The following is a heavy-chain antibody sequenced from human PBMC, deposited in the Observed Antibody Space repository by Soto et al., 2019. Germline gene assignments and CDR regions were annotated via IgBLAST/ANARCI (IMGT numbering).Heavy chain of an antibody. Sequence: TSETLSLTCTVSGGSVSSGSYYWSWIRHPPGKGLEWIGYIYYSGSTNYNPSLKSRVTISVDTSKNQFSLKLSSVTAADTAVYYCARHVYDFWSGYHYYYGMDVWGQATTVTVSS. J-gene: IGHJ6*02. CDR2: IYYSGST. D-gene: IGHD3-3*01. CDR3: ARHVYDFWSGYHYYYGMDV. CDR1: GGSVSSGSYY. V-gene: IGHV4-61*01.